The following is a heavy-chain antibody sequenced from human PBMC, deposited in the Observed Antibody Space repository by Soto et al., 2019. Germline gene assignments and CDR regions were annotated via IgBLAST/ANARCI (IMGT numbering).Heavy chain of an antibody. D-gene: IGHD2-15*01. J-gene: IGHJ4*02. CDR2: IYYSGST. CDR1: GGSISSGGYY. Sequence: QVQLQESGPGLVKPSQTLSLTCTVSGGSISSGGYYWSWIRQHPGKGLEWIGYIYYSGSTYYNPSLKSRVTISVDTSKNQISLKLSSVTAVDTAVYYCEREGLGYCSGGSCFVYWGQGTLVTVSS. CDR3: EREGLGYCSGGSCFVY. V-gene: IGHV4-31*03.